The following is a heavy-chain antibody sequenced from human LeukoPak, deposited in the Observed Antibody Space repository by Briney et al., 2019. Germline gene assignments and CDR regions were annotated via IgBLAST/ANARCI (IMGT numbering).Heavy chain of an antibody. D-gene: IGHD3-16*01. CDR1: GFSFSTYW. J-gene: IGHJ4*02. CDR2: IKPDGSEK. V-gene: IGHV3-7*01. Sequence: GGSLRLSCAASGFSFSTYWMTWVRQAPGKGLEWVANIKPDGSEKNYVDSVKGRFTISRDNAKNSLYLQMNSLRVEDTAVYHCTQGGHVDYWGQGALVTVSS. CDR3: TQGGHVDY.